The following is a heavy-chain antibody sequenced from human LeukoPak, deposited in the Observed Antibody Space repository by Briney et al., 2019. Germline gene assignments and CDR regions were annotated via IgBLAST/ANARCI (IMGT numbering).Heavy chain of an antibody. V-gene: IGHV3-23*01. CDR1: GFTFSSYA. Sequence: PGGSLRLSCAASGFTFSSYAMSWVRQAPGKGLEWVSAISGSGDSTYYAASVKGWFTISRDNSKNTLYLQMNSLRAEDTAVYYCAKDALSPYGSGSSIGDPWGQGTLVTVSS. CDR2: ISGSGDST. D-gene: IGHD3-10*01. CDR3: AKDALSPYGSGSSIGDP. J-gene: IGHJ5*02.